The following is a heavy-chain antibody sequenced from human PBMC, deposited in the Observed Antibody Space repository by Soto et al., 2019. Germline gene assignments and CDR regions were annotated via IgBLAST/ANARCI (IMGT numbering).Heavy chain of an antibody. Sequence: GGSLRLSCAASGFTFSSYAMSWVRQAPGKGLEWVSAISGSGGSTYYADSVKGQFTISRDNSKNTLYLQMNSLRAEDTAVYYCAKDLDGDYTGWFDPWGQGTLVTVSS. V-gene: IGHV3-23*01. J-gene: IGHJ5*02. CDR2: ISGSGGST. CDR1: GFTFSSYA. D-gene: IGHD4-17*01. CDR3: AKDLDGDYTGWFDP.